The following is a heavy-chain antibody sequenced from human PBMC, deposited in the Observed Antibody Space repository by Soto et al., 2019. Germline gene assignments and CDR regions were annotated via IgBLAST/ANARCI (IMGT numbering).Heavy chain of an antibody. CDR1: GGSISSYY. J-gene: IGHJ4*02. D-gene: IGHD4-17*01. V-gene: IGHV4-59*01. CDR3: ARDVGAPSRFDY. CDR2: IYYSGST. Sequence: SETLSLTCTVSGGSISSYYWSWIRQPPGKGLEWIGYIYYSGSTNYNPSLKSRVTISVDTSKNQFSLKLSSVTAADTAVYYCARDVGAPSRFDYWGQGTLVTVSS.